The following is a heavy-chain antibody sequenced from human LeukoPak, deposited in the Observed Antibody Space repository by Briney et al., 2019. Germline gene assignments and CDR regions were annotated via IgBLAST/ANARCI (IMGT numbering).Heavy chain of an antibody. V-gene: IGHV3-30*04. Sequence: GGPLRLSCAASGFTFSSYAMHWVRQAPGKGLEWVAVISYDGSNKYYADSVKGRFTISRDNSKNTLYLQMNSLRAEDTAVYYCARDRLRGGYYYYYMDVWGKGTTVTVSS. CDR2: ISYDGSNK. D-gene: IGHD3-10*01. CDR1: GFTFSSYA. CDR3: ARDRLRGGYYYYYMDV. J-gene: IGHJ6*03.